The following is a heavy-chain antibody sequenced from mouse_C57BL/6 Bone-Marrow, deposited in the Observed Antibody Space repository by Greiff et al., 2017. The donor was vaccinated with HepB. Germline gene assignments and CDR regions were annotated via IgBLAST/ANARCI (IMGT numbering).Heavy chain of an antibody. J-gene: IGHJ1*03. CDR2: IWTGGGT. Sequence: VKVVESGPGLVAPSQSLSITCTVSGFSLTSYAISWVRQPPGKGLEWLGVIWTGGGTNYNSALKSRLSISKDNSKSQVFLKMNSLQTDDTARYYCARKANWDGGSYWYFDVWGTGTTVTVSS. D-gene: IGHD4-1*01. CDR1: GFSLTSYA. CDR3: ARKANWDGGSYWYFDV. V-gene: IGHV2-9-1*01.